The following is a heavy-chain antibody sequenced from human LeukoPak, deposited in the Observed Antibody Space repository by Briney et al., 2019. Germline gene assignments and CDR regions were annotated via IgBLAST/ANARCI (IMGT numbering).Heavy chain of an antibody. Sequence: PSETLSLTCTVSGGSISSGGYYWSWLRQHPGKGLEWIGYIYYSGSTYYNPSLKSRVTISVDTSKNQFSLKLSSVTAADTAVYYCARARGYYDSSVYYVKYNFDYWGKETLVTVSS. CDR2: IYYSGST. CDR3: ARARGYYDSSVYYVKYNFDY. D-gene: IGHD3-22*01. V-gene: IGHV4-31*03. J-gene: IGHJ4*02. CDR1: GGSISSGGYY.